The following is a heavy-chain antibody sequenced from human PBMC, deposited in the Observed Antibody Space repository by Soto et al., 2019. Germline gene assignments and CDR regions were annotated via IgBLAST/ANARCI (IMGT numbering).Heavy chain of an antibody. CDR3: ARGWGSIFDY. CDR2: INHSGST. CDR1: GGAFRGYY. D-gene: IGHD7-27*01. J-gene: IGHJ4*02. Sequence: ASETLSLTCAVCGGAFRGYYWSWIRQPPGKGLEWIGEINHSGSTNYNPSLKSRVTISLDTSKNQFSLKLSSVTAADTAVYYCARGWGSIFDYWGQGTLVT. V-gene: IGHV4-34*01.